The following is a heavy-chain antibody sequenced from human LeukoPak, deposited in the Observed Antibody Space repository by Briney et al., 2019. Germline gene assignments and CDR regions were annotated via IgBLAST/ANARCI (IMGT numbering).Heavy chain of an antibody. J-gene: IGHJ3*02. CDR1: GGSISSGSYY. CDR2: IYTSGST. D-gene: IGHD6-13*01. Sequence: SETLSLTCTVSGGSISSGSYYWSWIRQPAGKGLEWIGRIYTSGSTNYNPSLKSRVTISVDTSKNQFSLKLSSVTAADTAVYYCARSPWSWYGAVAFDIWGQGTMVTVSS. CDR3: ARSPWSWYGAVAFDI. V-gene: IGHV4-61*02.